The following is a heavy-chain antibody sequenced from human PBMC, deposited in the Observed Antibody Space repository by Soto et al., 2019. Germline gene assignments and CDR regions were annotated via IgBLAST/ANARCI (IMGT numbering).Heavy chain of an antibody. V-gene: IGHV4-34*01. CDR1: GGFVSSGGYY. Sequence: QGQLQQWGAGLFKPSETLSLTCAVYGGFVSSGGYYWSWLRQPPGKGLEWIGELSHSVGTHFNPSLKCRVTRSVDTPKNQSSLKMSDVTAADPALYYWAPVERETATSVVDAFDIWGPGKMVTVSS. J-gene: IGHJ3*02. CDR3: APVERETATSVVDAFDI. D-gene: IGHD1-1*01. CDR2: LSHSVGT.